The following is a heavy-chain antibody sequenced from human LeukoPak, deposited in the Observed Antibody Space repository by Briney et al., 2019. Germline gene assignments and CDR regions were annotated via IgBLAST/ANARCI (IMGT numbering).Heavy chain of an antibody. D-gene: IGHD3-22*01. Sequence: GGSLRLSCAASGFTFSDHYMDWVRQAPGKGLEWVGRTRNKANSYTTEYAASVKGRFTISRDGSKNSLYLQMNSLKTEDTAVYYCARVPYYYDSSGWEWYFDLWGRGTLVTVSS. V-gene: IGHV3-72*01. CDR1: GFTFSDHY. J-gene: IGHJ2*01. CDR2: TRNKANSYTT. CDR3: ARVPYYYDSSGWEWYFDL.